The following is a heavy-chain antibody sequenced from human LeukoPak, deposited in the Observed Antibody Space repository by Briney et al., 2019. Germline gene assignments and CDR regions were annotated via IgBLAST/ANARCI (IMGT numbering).Heavy chain of an antibody. J-gene: IGHJ5*02. Sequence: SETLSLTCTVSGGSISSSSYYWGWIRPPPGKGPEWIGSIYYSGSTYYNPSLKSRVTISVDTSKNQFSLKLSSVTAADTAVYYCARAYWGGAWFDPWGQGTLVTVSS. CDR1: GGSISSSSYY. CDR3: ARAYWGGAWFDP. V-gene: IGHV4-39*01. CDR2: IYYSGST. D-gene: IGHD7-27*01.